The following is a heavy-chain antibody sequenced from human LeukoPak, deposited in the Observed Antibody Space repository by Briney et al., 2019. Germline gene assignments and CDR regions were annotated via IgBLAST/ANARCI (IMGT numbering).Heavy chain of an antibody. Sequence: ASVKVSCKASGYPFTSYDINRVRQATGQGLEWMGWMNPNSGNTGYAQKFQGRVTITRNTSITTAYMELSSLRSEDTAVYFCARGVLTTPYYYYYMDVWGKGTTVTVSS. CDR1: GYPFTSYD. D-gene: IGHD1-1*01. CDR2: MNPNSGNT. CDR3: ARGVLTTPYYYYYMDV. J-gene: IGHJ6*03. V-gene: IGHV1-8*03.